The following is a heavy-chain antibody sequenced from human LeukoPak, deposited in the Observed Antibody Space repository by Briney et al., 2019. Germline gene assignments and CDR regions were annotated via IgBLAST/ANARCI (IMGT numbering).Heavy chain of an antibody. CDR2: IIPIFGTA. J-gene: IGHJ4*02. Sequence: GASVKVSCKASGGTFSSYAISWVRQAPGQGLEWMGGIIPIFGTANYAQKFQGRVTITADESTSTAYMELSSLRSEDTAVYYCARTWMQVWTPDFDYWGQGTLVTVSS. V-gene: IGHV1-69*13. CDR1: GGTFSSYA. CDR3: ARTWMQVWTPDFDY. D-gene: IGHD3/OR15-3a*01.